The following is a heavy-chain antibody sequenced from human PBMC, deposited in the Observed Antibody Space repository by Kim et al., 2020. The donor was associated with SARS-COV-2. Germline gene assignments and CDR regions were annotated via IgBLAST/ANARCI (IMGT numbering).Heavy chain of an antibody. D-gene: IGHD3-10*01. Sequence: SETLSLTCTVSGGSISSYYWSWIRQPPGKGLEWIGYIYYSGSTNYNPSLKSRVTISVDTSKNQFSLKLSSVTAADTAVYYCARHYGSGRRYYFDYWGQGTLVTVSS. V-gene: IGHV4-59*08. CDR2: IYYSGST. CDR3: ARHYGSGRRYYFDY. J-gene: IGHJ4*02. CDR1: GGSISSYY.